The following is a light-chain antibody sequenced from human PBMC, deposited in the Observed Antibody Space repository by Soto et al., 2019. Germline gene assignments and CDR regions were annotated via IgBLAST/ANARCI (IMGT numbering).Light chain of an antibody. CDR2: DTS. CDR1: QSVRSY. Sequence: ELVLTQSPATLSLSPGERATLSCRASQSVRSYLAWYQQKPGQAPRHLIYDTSNRATGIPARFSGSGSGTDFTLTISSIEPEDFAVYYCQQRSNWPPITFGQGTRLEIK. CDR3: QQRSNWPPIT. J-gene: IGKJ5*01. V-gene: IGKV3-11*01.